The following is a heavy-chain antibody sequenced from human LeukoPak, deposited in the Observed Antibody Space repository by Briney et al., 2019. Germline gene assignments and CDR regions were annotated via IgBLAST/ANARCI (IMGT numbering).Heavy chain of an antibody. Sequence: GGSLRLSCAASGFTSSSYAMSWVRQAPGKGLEWVSAISGSGGSTYYADSVKGRFTISRDNSKNTLYLQMNSLRAEDTAVYYCARANSSSWHYFDCWGQGTLVTVSS. CDR3: ARANSSSWHYFDC. CDR1: GFTSSSYA. D-gene: IGHD6-13*01. CDR2: ISGSGGST. J-gene: IGHJ4*02. V-gene: IGHV3-23*01.